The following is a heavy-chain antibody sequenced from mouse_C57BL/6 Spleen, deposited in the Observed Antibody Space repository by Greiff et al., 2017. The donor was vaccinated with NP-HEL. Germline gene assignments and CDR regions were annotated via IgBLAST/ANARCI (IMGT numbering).Heavy chain of an antibody. J-gene: IGHJ4*01. CDR2: ISSGSSTI. D-gene: IGHD1-1*01. CDR1: GFTFSDYG. Sequence: EVKLVESGGGLVKPGGSLKLSCAASGFTFSDYGMHWVRQAPEKGLEWVAYISSGSSTIYYADTVKGRFTISRDNAKNTLFLQMTSLRSEDTAMYYCARIYYYGSSSLYAMDYWGQGTSVTVSS. CDR3: ARIYYYGSSSLYAMDY. V-gene: IGHV5-17*01.